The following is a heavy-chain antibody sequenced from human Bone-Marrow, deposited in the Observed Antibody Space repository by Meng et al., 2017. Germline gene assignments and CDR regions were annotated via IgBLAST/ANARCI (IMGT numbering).Heavy chain of an antibody. CDR3: ARGPTTMAHDFDY. CDR1: GGSFSDYY. D-gene: IGHD4-11*01. CDR2: INHSGST. J-gene: IGHJ4*02. V-gene: IGHV4-34*01. Sequence: QVKLQLGGAGLLKPSETLSLTCVVSGGSFSDYYWSWIRQPPGKGLEWIGEINHSGSTNYNPSLESRATISVDTSQNNLSLKLSSVTAADSAVYYCARGPTTMAHDFDYWGQGTLVTVSS.